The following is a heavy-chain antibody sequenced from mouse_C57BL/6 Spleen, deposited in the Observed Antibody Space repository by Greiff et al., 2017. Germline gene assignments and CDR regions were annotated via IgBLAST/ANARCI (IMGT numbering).Heavy chain of an antibody. CDR1: GYTFTSYG. CDR3: ARSEGLLQNAMDY. Sequence: QVQLKESGAELARPGASVKLSCKASGYTFTSYGISWVKQRTGQGLEWIGEIYPRSGNTYYNEKFKGKATLTADKSSSTAYMELRRLTSEDSAVYFCARSEGLLQNAMDYWGQGTSVTVSS. D-gene: IGHD2-3*01. CDR2: IYPRSGNT. V-gene: IGHV1-81*01. J-gene: IGHJ4*01.